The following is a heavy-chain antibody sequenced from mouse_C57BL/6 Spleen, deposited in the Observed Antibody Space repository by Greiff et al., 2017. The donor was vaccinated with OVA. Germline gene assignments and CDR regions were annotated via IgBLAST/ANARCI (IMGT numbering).Heavy chain of an antibody. Sequence: QVQLQQSGPELVKPGASVKISCTASGYTFTDYYINWVKQRPGQGLEWIGWIFPGSGSTYYNEKFKGRATLTVDKSSSTAYMLLSSLTSEYSAVYFCARSGRLRRFAYWGQGTLVTVSA. D-gene: IGHD2-4*01. CDR2: IFPGSGST. J-gene: IGHJ3*01. CDR3: ARSGRLRRFAY. CDR1: GYTFTDYY. V-gene: IGHV1-75*01.